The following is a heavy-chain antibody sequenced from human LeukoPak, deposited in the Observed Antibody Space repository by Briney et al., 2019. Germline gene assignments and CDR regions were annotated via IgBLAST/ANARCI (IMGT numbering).Heavy chain of an antibody. CDR3: ARRAPYFNYYMDV. J-gene: IGHJ6*03. Sequence: SETLSLTCTVSGGSISGYYWIWIRQPPSKGLEWIGYIYSSGTTKYNPSRRSRVTISVDTSKMQFSLNLSSVTAADTAPYFCARRAPYFNYYMDVWGKGTTVTVSS. CDR2: IYSSGTT. V-gene: IGHV4-59*01. CDR1: GGSISGYY.